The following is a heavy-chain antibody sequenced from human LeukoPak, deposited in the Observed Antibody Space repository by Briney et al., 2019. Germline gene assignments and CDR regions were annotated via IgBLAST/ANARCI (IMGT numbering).Heavy chain of an antibody. CDR2: IGGSGGST. CDR3: ANRLQSPEDY. CDR1: GFTFSSYA. D-gene: IGHD4-11*01. V-gene: IGHV3-23*01. Sequence: PGGSLRLSCAASGFTFSSYAMSWVRQAPGKGLEWVSAIGGSGGSTYYADSVKGRFTISRDNSKNTLYLQMNSLRAEDTAVYYCANRLQSPEDYWGQGTLVTVSS. J-gene: IGHJ4*02.